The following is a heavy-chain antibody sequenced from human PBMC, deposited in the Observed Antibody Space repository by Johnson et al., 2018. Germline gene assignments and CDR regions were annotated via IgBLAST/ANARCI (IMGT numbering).Heavy chain of an antibody. J-gene: IGHJ6*02. D-gene: IGHD6-19*01. CDR1: GFPFSSSW. Sequence: VQLVESGGGLVQPRGSLRLSCAASGFPFSSSWMSGVRQAPGKGLEWVANIKHDGSEKYYVDSVKGRFTISRDNAKNSLYLQMNSLRAEDTAVYYCARVSSGWYYYYYGMDVWGQGTTVTVSS. CDR3: ARVSSGWYYYYYGMDV. V-gene: IGHV3-7*04. CDR2: IKHDGSEK.